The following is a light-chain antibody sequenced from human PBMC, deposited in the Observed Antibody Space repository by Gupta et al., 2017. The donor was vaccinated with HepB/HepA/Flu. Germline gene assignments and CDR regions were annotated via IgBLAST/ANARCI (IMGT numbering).Light chain of an antibody. Sequence: QSVLPQPPSVSAAPGQMVTISCPGSSSNIGNNYVSWYQQHPGTAPKLLIYEDNKRPSGIPDRFSVSKSGTSATLGITGLQTGDEADYYCGTWDSNLAAGVFGGGTKLTVL. J-gene: IGLJ2*01. CDR1: SSNIGNNY. CDR3: GTWDSNLAAGV. V-gene: IGLV1-51*02. CDR2: EDN.